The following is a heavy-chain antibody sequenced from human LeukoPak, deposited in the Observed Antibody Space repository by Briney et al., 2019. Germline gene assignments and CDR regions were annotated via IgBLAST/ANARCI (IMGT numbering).Heavy chain of an antibody. Sequence: SVKVSCKASGGTFSSYAVSWVRQAPGQGPEWMGGIIPIFGTANYAQKFQGRVTITADEPTSTAYMELSSLRSEDTAVYYCAKDQIGHGRFDYWGQGTLVTVSS. V-gene: IGHV1-69*13. CDR3: AKDQIGHGRFDY. CDR1: GGTFSSYA. CDR2: IIPIFGTA. J-gene: IGHJ4*02. D-gene: IGHD3-10*01.